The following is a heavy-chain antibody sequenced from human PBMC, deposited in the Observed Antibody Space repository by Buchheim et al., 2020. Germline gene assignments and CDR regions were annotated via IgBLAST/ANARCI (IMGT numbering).Heavy chain of an antibody. CDR2: ISGSGAAT. Sequence: EVQMLESGGGLVQPGGSLRLSCAASGFTFSSYAMNWVRQAPGKGLEWVSTISGSGAATHYADSVKGRFTISRDNSKSTLHLQMNSLRAEDTAVYYCAKVRITLILEGLDYWGQGTL. D-gene: IGHD3-22*01. V-gene: IGHV3-23*01. CDR1: GFTFSSYA. CDR3: AKVRITLILEGLDY. J-gene: IGHJ4*02.